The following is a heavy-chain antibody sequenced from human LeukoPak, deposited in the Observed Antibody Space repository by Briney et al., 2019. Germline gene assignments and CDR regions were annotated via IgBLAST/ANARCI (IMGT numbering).Heavy chain of an antibody. CDR3: AKDGFGSSSGYYYYYMDV. CDR2: ISYDGSNK. Sequence: GRSLRLSCAASGFTFSSYAMHWVRQAPGKGLEWVAVISYDGSNKYYADSVKGRFTISRDNSKNTLYLQMNSLRAEDTAVYYCAKDGFGSSSGYYYYYMDVWGKGTTVTVSS. J-gene: IGHJ6*03. D-gene: IGHD6-6*01. V-gene: IGHV3-30-3*01. CDR1: GFTFSSYA.